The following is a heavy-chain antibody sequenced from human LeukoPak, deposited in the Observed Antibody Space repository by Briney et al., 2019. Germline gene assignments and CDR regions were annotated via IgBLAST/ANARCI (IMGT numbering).Heavy chain of an antibody. J-gene: IGHJ6*03. CDR1: GYTFTSYD. CDR2: MNPNSGNT. CDR3: ARGPGKITIFGVVQYYYYYMDV. D-gene: IGHD3-3*01. V-gene: IGHV1-8*01. Sequence: ASVKVSCKASGYTFTSYDINWVRQATGQGLEWMGWMNPNSGNTGYAQKFQARVTMTRNTSTSTAYMELSSLRSEDTAVYYCARGPGKITIFGVVQYYYYYMDVWGKGTTVTVSS.